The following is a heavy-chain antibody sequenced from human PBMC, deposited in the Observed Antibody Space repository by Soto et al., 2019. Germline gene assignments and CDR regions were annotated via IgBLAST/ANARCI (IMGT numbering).Heavy chain of an antibody. Sequence: GASVKVSCKASGGTFSSYAISWVRQAPGQGLEWMGGIIPIFGTANYAQKFQGRVTITADESTSTAYMELSSLRSEDTAVYYCARSPASYYYYGMDVWGQGTTVTVSS. CDR1: GGTFSSYA. CDR3: ARSPASYYYYGMDV. CDR2: IIPIFGTA. J-gene: IGHJ6*02. V-gene: IGHV1-69*13.